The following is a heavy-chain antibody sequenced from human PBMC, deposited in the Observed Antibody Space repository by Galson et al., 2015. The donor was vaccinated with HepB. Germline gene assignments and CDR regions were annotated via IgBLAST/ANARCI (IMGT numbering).Heavy chain of an antibody. CDR1: GGSFSGYY. Sequence: SETLSLTCAVYGGSFSGYYWNWIRQPPGKGLEWIGEINHSGSTNYTPSPKTRVTISLDTSKNQFSLKLSSVTAADTAVYFCTRVKLREQLVQQYYYGLDVWGQGTTVTVSS. V-gene: IGHV4-34*01. CDR3: TRVKLREQLVQQYYYGLDV. D-gene: IGHD6-13*01. J-gene: IGHJ6*02. CDR2: INHSGST.